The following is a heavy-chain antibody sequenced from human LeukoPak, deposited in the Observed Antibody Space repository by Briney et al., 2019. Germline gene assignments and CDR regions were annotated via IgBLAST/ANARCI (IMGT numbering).Heavy chain of an antibody. V-gene: IGHV3-30*02. Sequence: GGSLRLSCAASAFTFSDYGMHWVRQAPGKGLEWVAFIRFDESNKYYADSVKGRFTISRDNSKNTLFLQMNSLRAEDTAVYYCARKGGYSYGYSYWGQGTLVTVSS. CDR3: ARKGGYSYGYSY. CDR1: AFTFSDYG. J-gene: IGHJ4*02. CDR2: IRFDESNK. D-gene: IGHD5-18*01.